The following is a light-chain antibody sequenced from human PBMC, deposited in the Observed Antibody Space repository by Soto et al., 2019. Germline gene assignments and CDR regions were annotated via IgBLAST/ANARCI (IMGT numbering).Light chain of an antibody. J-gene: IGKJ1*01. CDR3: QQYNNYWT. Sequence: DIQMTQSPSTLSASVGDRVTITCRASQSISNWLAWYQQKPGKAPKLLIYKASSLESGVPSRFSGSGSGTEFTLTINSLQPDDFATYYGQQYNNYWTFGQGTKVEIK. CDR1: QSISNW. CDR2: KAS. V-gene: IGKV1-5*03.